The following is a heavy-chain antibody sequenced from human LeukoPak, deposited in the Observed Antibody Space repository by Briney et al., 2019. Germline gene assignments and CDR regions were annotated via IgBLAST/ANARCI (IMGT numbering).Heavy chain of an antibody. J-gene: IGHJ4*02. Sequence: GGSLRLSCAASGFAFSYYSMNWVRQAPGEGLEWVSSIPSSGNYMYYADSLKGRFTISRDNAKNSLLLQMNGLRAEDTAVYFCARGRLEWLLPFDYWGQGILVTVSS. CDR1: GFAFSYYS. V-gene: IGHV3-21*01. CDR2: IPSSGNYM. CDR3: ARGRLEWLLPFDY. D-gene: IGHD3-3*01.